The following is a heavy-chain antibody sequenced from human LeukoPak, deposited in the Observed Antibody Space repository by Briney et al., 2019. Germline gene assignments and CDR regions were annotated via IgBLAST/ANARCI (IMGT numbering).Heavy chain of an antibody. CDR3: ARVEATDYGDYARY. V-gene: IGHV3-11*05. D-gene: IGHD4-17*01. CDR2: ISPSSSYT. J-gene: IGHJ4*02. Sequence: LSLICTVSGGSISSGGYYWSWIRQHPGKGLECVSYISPSSSYTNYADSVKGRFTISRDNAKNSLYLRMNSLRAEDTAVYYCARVEATDYGDYARYWGQGTLVTVSS. CDR1: GGSISSGGYY.